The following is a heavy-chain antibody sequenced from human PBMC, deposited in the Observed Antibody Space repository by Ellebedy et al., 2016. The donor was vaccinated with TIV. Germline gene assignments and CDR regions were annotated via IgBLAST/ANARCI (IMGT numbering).Heavy chain of an antibody. Sequence: ASVKVSXKASGYTFTSYDINWVRQAPGQGLEWMGWINPNSGGTNYAQKFQGRVTMTRDTSISTAYMELSRLRSDDTAVYYCARASGSYFDYWGQGTLVTVSS. D-gene: IGHD1-26*01. J-gene: IGHJ4*02. V-gene: IGHV1-2*02. CDR3: ARASGSYFDY. CDR2: INPNSGGT. CDR1: GYTFTSYD.